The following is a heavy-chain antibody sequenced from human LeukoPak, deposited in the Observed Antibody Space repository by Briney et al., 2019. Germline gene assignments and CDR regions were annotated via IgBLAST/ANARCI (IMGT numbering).Heavy chain of an antibody. J-gene: IGHJ3*01. V-gene: IGHV4-30-4*08. CDR1: GGSISSGDYY. D-gene: IGHD2-21*01. CDR2: IYYSGST. CDR3: ARDLVVIATKYAPTL. Sequence: PSETLSLTCTVSGGSISSGDYYWSWIRQPPGKGLEWIGYIYYSGSTYYNPSLKSRFTISVDTSKNQFSLKLSSVTAADTAVYYCARDLVVIATKYAPTLWGQGTMVTVSS.